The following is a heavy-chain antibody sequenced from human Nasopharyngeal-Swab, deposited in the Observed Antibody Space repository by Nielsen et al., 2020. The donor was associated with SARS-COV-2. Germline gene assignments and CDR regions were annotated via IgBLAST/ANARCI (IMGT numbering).Heavy chain of an antibody. CDR3: ARGKYRRAFDI. D-gene: IGHD6-6*01. CDR1: GGSFSGYY. CDR2: INHSGST. Sequence: SETLSLTCALYGGSFSGYYWSWIRQPPGKGLEWIGEINHSGSTNYNPSLKSRVTISVDTSKNQFSLKLSSVTAADTAVYYCARGKYRRAFDIWGQGTMVTVSS. V-gene: IGHV4-34*01. J-gene: IGHJ3*02.